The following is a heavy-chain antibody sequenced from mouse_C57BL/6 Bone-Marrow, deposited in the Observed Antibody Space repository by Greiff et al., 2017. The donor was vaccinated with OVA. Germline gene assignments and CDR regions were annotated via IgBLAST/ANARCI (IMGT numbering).Heavy chain of an antibody. CDR3: ARGGQLRLFAY. Sequence: EVMLVESGGDLVKPGGSLKLSCAASGFTFSSYGMSWVRQTPDKRLEWVATISSGGSYTYYPDSVKGRFTISRDNAKNTLYLQMSHLKSEDTAMYYCARGGQLRLFAYWGQGTLVTVSA. V-gene: IGHV5-6*02. J-gene: IGHJ3*01. CDR1: GFTFSSYG. CDR2: ISSGGSYT. D-gene: IGHD3-2*02.